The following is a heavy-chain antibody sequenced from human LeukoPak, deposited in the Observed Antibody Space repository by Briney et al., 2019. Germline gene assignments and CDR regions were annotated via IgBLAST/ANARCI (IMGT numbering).Heavy chain of an antibody. J-gene: IGHJ6*02. D-gene: IGHD3-10*02. CDR1: GSTFSAYA. CDR3: ARGLHYYVAMDV. Sequence: GGSLRLSCEASGSTFSAYAMTWVRQAPGKGLEWVSSIGSDNKPHYSESVKGRFAISRDNSKSMLFLQLNSLRAEDTALYYCARGLHYYVAMDVWGQGTTVTVSS. V-gene: IGHV3-23*05. CDR2: IGSDNKP.